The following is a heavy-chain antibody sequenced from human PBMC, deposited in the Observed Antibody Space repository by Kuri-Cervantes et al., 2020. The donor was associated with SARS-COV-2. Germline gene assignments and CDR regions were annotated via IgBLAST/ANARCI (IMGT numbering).Heavy chain of an antibody. D-gene: IGHD1/OR15-1a*01. V-gene: IGHV3-11*01. J-gene: IGHJ5*02. CDR2: ISSSGSTI. CDR3: ARDLRTTTLNWFDP. Sequence: GESLKISCAASGFTFSDYYMSWIRQAPGKGLEWVSYISSSGSTIYYADSVKGRFTISRDNAKNSLYLQMNSLRAEDTAVYYCARDLRTTTLNWFDPWGQGTRVTCYS. CDR1: GFTFSDYY.